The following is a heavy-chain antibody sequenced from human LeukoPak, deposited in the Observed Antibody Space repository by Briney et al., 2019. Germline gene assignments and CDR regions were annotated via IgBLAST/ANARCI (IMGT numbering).Heavy chain of an antibody. CDR2: IYYTGST. J-gene: IGHJ4*02. CDR1: GGSISSSSYY. CDR3: ARDRWLDF. Sequence: SGTLSLTCTVSGGSISSSSYYWSWVRQPPGEGLEWIGYIYYTGSTNYNPSLKSRVTMSVDTSKNQFSLKLNSVTAADTAVYYCARDRWLDFWGQGTLVTVSS. D-gene: IGHD6-19*01. V-gene: IGHV4-61*01.